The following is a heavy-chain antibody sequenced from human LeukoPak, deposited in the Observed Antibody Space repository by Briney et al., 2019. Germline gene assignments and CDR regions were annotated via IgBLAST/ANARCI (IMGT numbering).Heavy chain of an antibody. J-gene: IGHJ4*02. CDR2: INHSGST. Sequence: SETLSLTCAVYGGSFSGYYWSWIRQPPGKGLEWIGEINHSGSTNYNPSLKSRVTISVDTSKNQFSLKLSSVTAEDTAVYYCARVFNKAVRGVILWSTYYFDYWGQGTLVTVSS. CDR3: ARVFNKAVRGVILWSTYYFDY. CDR1: GGSFSGYY. D-gene: IGHD3-10*01. V-gene: IGHV4-34*01.